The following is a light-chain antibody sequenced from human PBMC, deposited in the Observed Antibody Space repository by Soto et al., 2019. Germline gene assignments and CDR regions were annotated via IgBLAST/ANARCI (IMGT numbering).Light chain of an antibody. CDR2: DAS. CDR3: QQRSNWPPVT. Sequence: ETVLTQSPATLSLSPGERATLSCRASQNVYNSLAWYQQKPGQAPRLLIYDASNRATGVPGRFSGSGSGTDFTLTISSLEPEAFAIYYCQQRSNWPPVTCGPGTKVDI. J-gene: IGKJ3*01. CDR1: QNVYNS. V-gene: IGKV3-11*01.